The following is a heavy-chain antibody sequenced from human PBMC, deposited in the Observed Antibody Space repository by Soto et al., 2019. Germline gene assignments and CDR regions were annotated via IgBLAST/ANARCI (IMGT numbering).Heavy chain of an antibody. CDR3: AHNRLFWYSSVMVDY. J-gene: IGHJ4*02. D-gene: IGHD6-19*01. CDR1: GFSLSTSGVG. Sequence: QITLKESGPTLVKPTQTLTLTCTFSGFSLSTSGVGVGWIRQPPGKALEWLALIYWDDDKRYSPSLKSRLTITKDTSKNQVVLTMTNMDPVDTATYYCAHNRLFWYSSVMVDYWGQGTLVTVSS. V-gene: IGHV2-5*02. CDR2: IYWDDDK.